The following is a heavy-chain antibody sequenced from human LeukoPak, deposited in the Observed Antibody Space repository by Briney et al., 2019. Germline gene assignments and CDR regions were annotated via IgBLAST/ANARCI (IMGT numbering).Heavy chain of an antibody. J-gene: IGHJ4*02. V-gene: IGHV3-23*01. CDR3: AKAPVLRYFVDATPSGLFDY. D-gene: IGHD3-9*01. CDR1: GFTFSSYG. CDR2: ISGSGGST. Sequence: GGSLRLSCAASGFTFSSYGMHWVRQAPGKGLEWVSAISGSGGSTYYADSVKGRFTISRDNSKNTLYLQMNSLRAEDTAVYYCAKAPVLRYFVDATPSGLFDYWGQGTLVTVSS.